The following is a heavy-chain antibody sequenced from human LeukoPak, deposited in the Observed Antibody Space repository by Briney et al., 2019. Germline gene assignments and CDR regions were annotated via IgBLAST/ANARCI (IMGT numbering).Heavy chain of an antibody. Sequence: GGSLRLSCAVSGLTFSSSWMDWVRQAPGKGLEWVASINPDGNKKYSADSVKGRFTISRDNAENTLYLQMNSLRAEDTAVYYCARDRIVVIPTYRMDVWGQGTTVTVSS. J-gene: IGHJ6*02. D-gene: IGHD2-2*01. CDR1: GLTFSSSW. V-gene: IGHV3-7*01. CDR3: ARDRIVVIPTYRMDV. CDR2: INPDGNKK.